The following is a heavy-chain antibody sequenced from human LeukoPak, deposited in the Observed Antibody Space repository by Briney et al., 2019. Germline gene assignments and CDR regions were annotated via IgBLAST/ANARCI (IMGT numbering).Heavy chain of an antibody. CDR1: DYIFTDYY. Sequence: ASVKVSCKASDYIFTDYYIHWVRQAPGQGLEWLGWINPNSGGTNYAPKFQDRFTMTVDKSISTIYLELSRLTSDDTAIFYCAKSPDYSSPLLGFDYWGQGTLVTVSS. CDR3: AKSPDYSSPLLGFDY. CDR2: INPNSGGT. J-gene: IGHJ4*02. V-gene: IGHV1-2*02. D-gene: IGHD4-11*01.